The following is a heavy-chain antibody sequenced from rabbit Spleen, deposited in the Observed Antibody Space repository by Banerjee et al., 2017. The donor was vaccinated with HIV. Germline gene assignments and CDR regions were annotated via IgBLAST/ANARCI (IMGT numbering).Heavy chain of an antibody. CDR2: IAAGSSGST. J-gene: IGHJ4*01. V-gene: IGHV1S45*01. D-gene: IGHD4-2*01. CDR3: AKSDAGSNWSADL. Sequence: QEQLVESGGGLVQPEGSLTLTCTASGFSFSSTYYMCWVRQAPGKGLERIACIAAGSSGSTYYASWAKGRFTISKTSSTTVTLQMTSLTAADTATYFCAKSDAGSNWSADLWGPGTLVTVS. CDR1: GFSFSSTYY.